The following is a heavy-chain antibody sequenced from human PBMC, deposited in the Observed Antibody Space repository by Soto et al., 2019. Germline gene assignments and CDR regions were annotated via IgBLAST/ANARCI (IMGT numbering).Heavy chain of an antibody. J-gene: IGHJ4*02. CDR2: MNPNTGNT. D-gene: IGHD1-20*01. CDR1: GYTFTSYD. CDR3: AREITGKFPN. Sequence: QVQLMQSGAEVKKPGASVKVSCKASGYTFTSYDITWVRQATGQGLEWMGWMNPNTGNTIYAQKFQGRVTMTRNTSRRTAYMELSSLRSEDTAVYYCAREITGKFPNWGQGTLVTVSS. V-gene: IGHV1-8*01.